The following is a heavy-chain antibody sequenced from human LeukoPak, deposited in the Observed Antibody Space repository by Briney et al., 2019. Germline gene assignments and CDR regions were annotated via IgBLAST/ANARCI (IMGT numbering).Heavy chain of an antibody. CDR1: GFTVSSYG. CDR3: AKALRPGVASQNFDY. Sequence: PGGSLRLSCAASGFTVSSYGMSWVRQAPGKGLEWVSSISGSGGSTYYADAVKGRITISRDNSKNTQYLQMNSRGAEDTALYYYAKALRPGVASQNFDYWGQGTLVTVSS. CDR2: ISGSGGST. V-gene: IGHV3-23*01. D-gene: IGHD5/OR15-5a*01. J-gene: IGHJ4*02.